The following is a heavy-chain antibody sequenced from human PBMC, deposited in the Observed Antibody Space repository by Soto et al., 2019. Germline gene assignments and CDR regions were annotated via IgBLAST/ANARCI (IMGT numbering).Heavy chain of an antibody. CDR2: MNPNSGNT. D-gene: IGHD1-26*01. CDR1: GYPFTSYD. Sequence: QVQLVQSGAEVKKPGASVKVSCKASGYPFTSYDITWVRQATGKCLELMGSMNPNSGNTGYAQKFQGRVTMTRNTSIRTAYMELSSRRSEDTTVYYCARRVGSPGVYYYYFGMDVWGQGPTVTV. CDR3: ARRVGSPGVYYYYFGMDV. J-gene: IGHJ6*02. V-gene: IGHV1-8*01.